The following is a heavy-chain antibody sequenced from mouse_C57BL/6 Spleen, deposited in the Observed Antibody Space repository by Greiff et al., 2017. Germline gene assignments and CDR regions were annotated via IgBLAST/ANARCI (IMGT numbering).Heavy chain of an antibody. CDR1: GYAFSSSW. CDR3: ARSWTTVAAAYAMDY. D-gene: IGHD1-1*01. V-gene: IGHV1-82*01. J-gene: IGHJ4*01. Sequence: QVQLQQSGPELVKPGASVKISCKASGYAFSSSWMNWVKQRPGKGLEWIGRIYPGDGDTNYNGKFKGKATLTADKSSSTAYMQLSSLTSEDSAVYFCARSWTTVAAAYAMDYWGQGTSVTVSS. CDR2: IYPGDGDT.